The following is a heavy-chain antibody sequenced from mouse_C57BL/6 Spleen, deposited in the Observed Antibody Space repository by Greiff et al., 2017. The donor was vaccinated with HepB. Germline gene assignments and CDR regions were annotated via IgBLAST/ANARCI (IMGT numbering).Heavy chain of an antibody. D-gene: IGHD3-2*02. Sequence: EVMLVESGGGLVQPGGSLKLSCAASGFTFSDYGMAWVRQAPRKGPEWVAFISNLAYSIYYEDTVTGRFTIARENAKNTLYLEMSSLRSEDTAMYYCARIASSEGYFDYWGQGTTLTVSS. V-gene: IGHV5-15*01. CDR3: ARIASSEGYFDY. J-gene: IGHJ2*01. CDR1: GFTFSDYG. CDR2: ISNLAYSI.